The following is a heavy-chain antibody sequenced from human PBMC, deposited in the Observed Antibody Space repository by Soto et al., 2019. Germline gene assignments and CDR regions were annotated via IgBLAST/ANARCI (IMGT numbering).Heavy chain of an antibody. D-gene: IGHD4-17*01. V-gene: IGHV4-39*01. Sequence: PSETLSLTCTVSGGSISSSSYYWGWIRQPPGKGLEWIGSIYYSGSTYYNPSLKSRVTISVDTSKNQFSLKLSSVTAADTAVYYCARHDYGAYGRDTLDYWGQGTLVTVSS. J-gene: IGHJ4*02. CDR2: IYYSGST. CDR3: ARHDYGAYGRDTLDY. CDR1: GGSISSSSYY.